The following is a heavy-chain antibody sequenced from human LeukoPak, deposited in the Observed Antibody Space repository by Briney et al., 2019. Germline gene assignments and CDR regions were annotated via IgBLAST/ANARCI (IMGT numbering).Heavy chain of an antibody. J-gene: IGHJ6*03. CDR2: IKQDGSEK. CDR3: AREELYDFWSGYSYYYYYMDV. Sequence: GGSLRLSCAASGFTFSDYYMSWLRQAPGKGGEWVANIKQDGSEKYYVDSVKGRFTISRDNAKNSLYLQMNSLRAEDTAVYYCAREELYDFWSGYSYYYYYMDVWGKGTTVTVSS. V-gene: IGHV3-7*01. D-gene: IGHD3-3*01. CDR1: GFTFSDYY.